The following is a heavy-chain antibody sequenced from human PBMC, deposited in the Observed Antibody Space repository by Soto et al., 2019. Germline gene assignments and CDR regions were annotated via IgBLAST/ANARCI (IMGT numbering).Heavy chain of an antibody. J-gene: IGHJ6*01. Sequence: SVKGYWQTSGYTFTSDGISWVRQAPVQGLEWMGWISTYNGDTNFAQKFEGRVTLTTDASTNTAYMDLRSLTSDDTAVYYCARGYDILTGLAYYYGMDVWGQGTTVTVS. D-gene: IGHD3-9*01. V-gene: IGHV1-18*01. CDR1: GYTFTSDG. CDR3: ARGYDILTGLAYYYGMDV. CDR2: ISTYNGDT.